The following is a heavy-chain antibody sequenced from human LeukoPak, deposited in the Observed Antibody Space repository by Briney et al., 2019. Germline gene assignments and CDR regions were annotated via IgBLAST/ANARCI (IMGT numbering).Heavy chain of an antibody. Sequence: PGGSLRLSCAASEFTFSTYWMSWVRQAPGKGLGWVADIKQDGSEKYYVDSVKGRFTISRQNAKNSVFLQMNSPRADDTALYYCARHRSGGSQDDAFDIWGRGTFVTVSS. J-gene: IGHJ3*02. D-gene: IGHD2-15*01. CDR2: IKQDGSEK. V-gene: IGHV3-7*01. CDR1: EFTFSTYW. CDR3: ARHRSGGSQDDAFDI.